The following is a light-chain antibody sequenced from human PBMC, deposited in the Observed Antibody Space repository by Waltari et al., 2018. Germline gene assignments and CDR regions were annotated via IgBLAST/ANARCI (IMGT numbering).Light chain of an antibody. CDR3: MQALQTRGFT. J-gene: IGKJ3*01. CDR1: QSLLHSNGYNY. CDR2: LGS. Sequence: DIVMTQSPLFLPVTPGEPASISCRPSQSLLHSNGYNYLHWYLEKPGQAPQLPIYLGSNRASGVPDRFSGSGSGTDFTLKISRVEAEDVGVYYCMQALQTRGFTFGPGTKVDIK. V-gene: IGKV2-28*01.